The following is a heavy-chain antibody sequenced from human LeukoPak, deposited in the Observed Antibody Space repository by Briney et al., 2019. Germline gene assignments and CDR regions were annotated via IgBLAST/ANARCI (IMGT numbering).Heavy chain of an antibody. J-gene: IGHJ5*02. V-gene: IGHV2-70*11. CDR3: ARSITMVRGIENWFDP. D-gene: IGHD3-10*01. Sequence: SGPALVKPTQTLTLTCTFSGFSLSTSGMCVSWIRQPPGKALEWLARIDWDDDKYYSTSLKTRLTISKDTSKNQVVLTMTNMDPVDTATYYCARSITMVRGIENWFDPWGQGTLVTVSS. CDR1: GFSLSTSGMC. CDR2: IDWDDDK.